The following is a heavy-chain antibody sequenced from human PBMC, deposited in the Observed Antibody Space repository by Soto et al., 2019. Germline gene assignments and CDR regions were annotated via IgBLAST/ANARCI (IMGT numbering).Heavy chain of an antibody. D-gene: IGHD2-15*01. CDR1: GYPFTTYG. CDR2: LSTYNGNR. CDR3: ARDQILTGMDV. Sequence: QVQLVQSGAEVKKPGASVKVSCKASGYPFTTYGISWVRQAPGQGLEWMGWLSTYNGNRNYAQKFQGRVTMTTDTSTSTAFMELRSLRSDDTAVYYCARDQILTGMDVWGQGTTVTVSS. V-gene: IGHV1-18*04. J-gene: IGHJ6*02.